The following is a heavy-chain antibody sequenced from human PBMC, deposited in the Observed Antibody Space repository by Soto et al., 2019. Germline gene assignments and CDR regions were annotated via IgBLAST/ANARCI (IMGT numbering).Heavy chain of an antibody. V-gene: IGHV3-23*01. CDR3: ANVLGQYYDFWSGYYPNHYYYYYGMDV. D-gene: IGHD3-3*01. CDR2: ISGSGGST. J-gene: IGHJ6*02. Sequence: TGGSLRLSCAASGFTFSSYAMSWVRQAPGKGLEWVSAISGSGGSTCYADSVKGRFTISRDNSKNTPYLQMNSLRAEDTAVYYCANVLGQYYDFWSGYYPNHYYYYYGMDVWGQGTTVTVSS. CDR1: GFTFSSYA.